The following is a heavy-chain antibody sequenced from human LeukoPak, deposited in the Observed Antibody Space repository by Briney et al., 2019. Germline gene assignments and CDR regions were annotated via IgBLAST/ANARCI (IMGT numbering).Heavy chain of an antibody. D-gene: IGHD3-3*01. CDR3: ARGVVPLSGYYFDY. CDR1: GGSISSYY. V-gene: IGHV4-59*01. CDR2: IYYSGST. Sequence: PSETLSLTCTVSGGSISSYYWSWIRQPPGKGLEWIGYIYYSGSTNYNPSLKSRATISVDTSKNQFSLKLSSVTAADTAVYYCARGVVPLSGYYFDYWGQGTLVTVSS. J-gene: IGHJ4*02.